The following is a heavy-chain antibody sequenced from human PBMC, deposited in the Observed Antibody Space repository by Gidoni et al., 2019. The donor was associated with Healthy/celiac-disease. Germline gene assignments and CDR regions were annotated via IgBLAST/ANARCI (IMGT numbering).Heavy chain of an antibody. CDR3: ARASRGDDFWSGYYY. V-gene: IGHV4-59*01. Sequence: GSTNYNPSLKSRVTISVDTSKNQFSLKLSSVTAADTAVYYCARASRGDDFWSGYYYWGQGTLVTVSS. D-gene: IGHD3-3*01. CDR2: GST. J-gene: IGHJ4*02.